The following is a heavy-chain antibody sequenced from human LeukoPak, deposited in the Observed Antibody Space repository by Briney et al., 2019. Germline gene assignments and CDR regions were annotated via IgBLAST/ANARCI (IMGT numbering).Heavy chain of an antibody. J-gene: IGHJ5*02. Sequence: SVKVSCKASGGTFSSYTISWVRQAPGQGLEWMRRIIPILGIANYAQKFQGRVTITADKSTSTAYMELSSLRSEDTAVYYCARDPGKAVALTEISNWFDPWGQGTLVTVSS. D-gene: IGHD6-19*01. CDR1: GGTFSSYT. V-gene: IGHV1-69*04. CDR3: ARDPGKAVALTEISNWFDP. CDR2: IIPILGIA.